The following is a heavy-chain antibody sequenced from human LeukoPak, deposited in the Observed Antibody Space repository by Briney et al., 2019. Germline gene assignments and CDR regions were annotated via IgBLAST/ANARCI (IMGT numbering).Heavy chain of an antibody. CDR1: GYTFTSYG. Sequence: PRASVKVSCKASGYTFTSYGISWVRQAPGQGLEWMGWINTNTGNPTYAQGFTGRFVFSLDTSVSTAYLQISSLKAEDTAVYYCARTGQRYSSSWYGRPKYNWFDPWGQGTLVTVSS. CDR2: INTNTGNP. D-gene: IGHD6-13*01. CDR3: ARTGQRYSSSWYGRPKYNWFDP. J-gene: IGHJ5*02. V-gene: IGHV7-4-1*02.